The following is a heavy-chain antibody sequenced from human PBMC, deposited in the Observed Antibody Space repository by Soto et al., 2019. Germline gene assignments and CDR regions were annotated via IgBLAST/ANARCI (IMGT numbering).Heavy chain of an antibody. V-gene: IGHV3-23*01. D-gene: IGHD6-6*01. J-gene: IGHJ4*02. Sequence: PGWSLRLSCSASGFTCSSYAMSWFRQAPGKGLEWVSAISGSGGSTYYADSVKGRFTISRDNSKNTLYLQMNSLRAEDTAVYYCAKALSIATWGQGTLVTVSS. CDR1: GFTCSSYA. CDR3: AKALSIAT. CDR2: ISGSGGST.